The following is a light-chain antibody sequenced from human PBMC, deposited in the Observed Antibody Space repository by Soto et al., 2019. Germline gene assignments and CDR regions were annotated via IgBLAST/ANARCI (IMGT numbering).Light chain of an antibody. V-gene: IGLV1-44*01. J-gene: IGLJ2*01. CDR1: SSNIGSNT. CDR3: AAWDDSLNGVV. Sequence: QSVLTQPPSASGTPGQRVTISCSGTSSNIGSNTVSWYQQLPGTAPKLLISNDNQRPSGVPDRFSGSKSGTSASLVISGLQSEDEADYYCAAWDDSLNGVVFGGGTKLTVL. CDR2: NDN.